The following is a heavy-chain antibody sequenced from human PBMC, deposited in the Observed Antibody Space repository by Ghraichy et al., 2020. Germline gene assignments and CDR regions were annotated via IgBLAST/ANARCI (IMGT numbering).Heavy chain of an antibody. Sequence: GGSLRLSCAASGFTFSIHGFYWVRQAPGKGLEYVSAIGADGVTIYYGNSVTGRFTISRDHPKNTLYLQMGSLRAEDTAVYYCARVKGTSGHDAFDVWGQGTMVTVSS. V-gene: IGHV3-64*01. CDR3: ARVKGTSGHDAFDV. J-gene: IGHJ3*01. CDR2: IGADGVTI. CDR1: GFTFSIHG. D-gene: IGHD6-19*01.